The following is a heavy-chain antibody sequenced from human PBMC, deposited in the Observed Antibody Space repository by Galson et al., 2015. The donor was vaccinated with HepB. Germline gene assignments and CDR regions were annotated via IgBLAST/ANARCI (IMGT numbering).Heavy chain of an antibody. V-gene: IGHV1-69*13. CDR3: ARGEPNYDFWSGYYTGPGMDV. CDR2: IIPIFGTA. D-gene: IGHD3-3*01. J-gene: IGHJ6*02. CDR1: GGTFSSYA. Sequence: SVKVSCKASGGTFSSYAISWVRQAPGQGLEWMGGIIPIFGTANYAQKFQGRVTITADESTSTAYMELSSLRSEDTAVYYCARGEPNYDFWSGYYTGPGMDVWGQGTTVTVSS.